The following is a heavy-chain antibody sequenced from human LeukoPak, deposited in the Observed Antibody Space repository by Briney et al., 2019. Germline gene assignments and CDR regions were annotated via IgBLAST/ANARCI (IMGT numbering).Heavy chain of an antibody. J-gene: IGHJ3*02. CDR2: IWYDRSNK. Sequence: GGSLRLSCAASGFTFSSYGMHWVRQAPGKGLEWVAVIWYDRSNKYYADSVKGRFTISRDNSKNTLYLQMNSLRAEDTAVYYCARDPLEAAFDIWGQGTMVTVSS. D-gene: IGHD1-1*01. V-gene: IGHV3-33*01. CDR1: GFTFSSYG. CDR3: ARDPLEAAFDI.